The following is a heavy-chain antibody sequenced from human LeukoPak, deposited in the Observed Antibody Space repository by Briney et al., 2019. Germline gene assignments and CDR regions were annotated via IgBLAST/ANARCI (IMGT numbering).Heavy chain of an antibody. CDR3: ARDVIYYYYYMDV. J-gene: IGHJ6*03. V-gene: IGHV1-2*02. CDR1: GYTFTGYY. Sequence: ASVQVSCKASGYTFTGYYMHWVRQAPGQGLEWMGWINTNSGGTNYAQKFQGRVTMTRDTSISTAYMELSRLRSDDTAVYYCARDVIYYYYYMDVWGKGTTVTVSS. CDR2: INTNSGGT. D-gene: IGHD3-16*02.